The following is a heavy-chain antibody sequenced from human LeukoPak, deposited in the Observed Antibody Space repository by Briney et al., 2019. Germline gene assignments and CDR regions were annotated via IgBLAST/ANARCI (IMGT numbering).Heavy chain of an antibody. Sequence: GGSLRLSCAASGFTFSSYGMHWVRQAPGKRLDWVAVVWHDGSNKYYADSVTARFTLPRENSKNTVYLQMNSLRAEDTAVYYCARDPGEQWLIADSRIGAFDIWGQGTMVTVSS. V-gene: IGHV3-33*01. D-gene: IGHD6-19*01. CDR3: ARDPGEQWLIADSRIGAFDI. J-gene: IGHJ3*02. CDR2: VWHDGSNK. CDR1: GFTFSSYG.